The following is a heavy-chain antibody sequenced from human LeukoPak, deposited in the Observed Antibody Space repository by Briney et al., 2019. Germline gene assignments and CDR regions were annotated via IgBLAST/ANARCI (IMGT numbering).Heavy chain of an antibody. CDR2: ISYDGSNK. Sequence: PGRSLRLSCAASGFTFSSYAMHWVRQAPGKGLEWVAVISYDGSNKYYADSVKGRFTISRDNSKNTLYLQMNSLRAEDTALYYCARGPTRGYYDSSGRVYYFDYWGQGTLVTVSS. J-gene: IGHJ4*02. D-gene: IGHD3-22*01. V-gene: IGHV3-30-3*01. CDR1: GFTFSSYA. CDR3: ARGPTRGYYDSSGRVYYFDY.